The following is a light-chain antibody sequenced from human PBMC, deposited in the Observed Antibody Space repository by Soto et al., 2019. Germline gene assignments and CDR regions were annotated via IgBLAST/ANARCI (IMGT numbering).Light chain of an antibody. V-gene: IGKV3-15*01. CDR1: QSVSSN. CDR2: GAS. J-gene: IGKJ4*01. Sequence: EIVMTQSPATLSVSPGEGATLSCRASQSVSSNLAWYQQKPGQAPRLLILGASTRATGIPARFSGSGSGTEFSLTISALQSEEYAIYYCQQYSNWPLTFGGGTKVGIK. CDR3: QQYSNWPLT.